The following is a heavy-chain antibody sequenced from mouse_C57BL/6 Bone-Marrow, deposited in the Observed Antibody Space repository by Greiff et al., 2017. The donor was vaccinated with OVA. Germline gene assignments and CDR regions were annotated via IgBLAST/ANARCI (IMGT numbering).Heavy chain of an antibody. Sequence: EVQGVESVAELVRPGASVKLSCTASGFNIKNTYMHWVKQRPEQGLEWIGRIDPANGNTKYAPKFQGKATITADTSSNTAYLQLSSLTSEDTAIYYCALYYYGSSRRDYWGQGTTLTVSS. J-gene: IGHJ2*01. CDR2: IDPANGNT. CDR1: GFNIKNTY. V-gene: IGHV14-3*01. D-gene: IGHD1-1*01. CDR3: ALYYYGSSRRDY.